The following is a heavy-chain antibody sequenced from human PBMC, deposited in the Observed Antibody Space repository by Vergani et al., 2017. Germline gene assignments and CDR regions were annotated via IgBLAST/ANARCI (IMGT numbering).Heavy chain of an antibody. CDR2: IYHSGST. D-gene: IGHD3-9*01. CDR3: AKALKLRYAPFGDYYYYGMDV. J-gene: IGHJ6*02. Sequence: QVQLQESGPGLVKHPGTLSLTCAVSGGTISSSNWWSWVRQPPGKGLQWIGEIYHSGSTNYNPSLKSRVTISVDKSKNQFSLKLSSVTAADTAVYYCAKALKLRYAPFGDYYYYGMDVWGQGTTVTVSS. V-gene: IGHV4-4*03. CDR1: GGTISSSNW.